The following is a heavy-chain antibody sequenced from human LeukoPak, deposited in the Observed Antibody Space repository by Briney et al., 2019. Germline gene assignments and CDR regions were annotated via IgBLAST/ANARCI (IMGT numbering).Heavy chain of an antibody. CDR1: GFTFSSYA. Sequence: GGSLRLSCAASGFTFSSYAMSWVRQAPGKGLEWVSAISGSGGSTYYADSVKGRFTISRDNSKNTLYLQMNCLRAEDTAVYYCAKEGHSSSWYRGYYMDVWGKGTTVTVSS. CDR2: ISGSGGST. J-gene: IGHJ6*03. D-gene: IGHD6-13*01. CDR3: AKEGHSSSWYRGYYMDV. V-gene: IGHV3-23*01.